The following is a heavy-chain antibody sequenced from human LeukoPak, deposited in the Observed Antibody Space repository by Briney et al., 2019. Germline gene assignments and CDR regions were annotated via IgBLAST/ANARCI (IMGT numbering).Heavy chain of an antibody. CDR1: GYTFTSYA. CDR2: INAGNGNT. Sequence: GASVKVFCKASGYTFTSYAMHWVRQAPGQRLEWMGWINAGNGNTKYSQKFQGRVTITRDTSASTAYMELSSLRSEDTAVYYCARDSRDYGDYYFDYWGQGTLVTVSS. V-gene: IGHV1-3*01. D-gene: IGHD4-17*01. J-gene: IGHJ4*02. CDR3: ARDSRDYGDYYFDY.